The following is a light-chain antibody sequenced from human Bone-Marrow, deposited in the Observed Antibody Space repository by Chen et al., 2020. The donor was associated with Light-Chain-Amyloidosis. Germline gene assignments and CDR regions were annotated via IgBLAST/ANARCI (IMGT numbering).Light chain of an antibody. CDR3: QVWDSSSDHVV. CDR2: YDS. CDR1: HIGSKT. V-gene: IGLV3-21*04. Sequence: SYVLTQPPSVSVAPGKTDRITCGGNHIGSKTVHWYQQKPGHAPVLVIYYDSDRPSGIPERFSGSKSGNTATLTISRVEAGDEADYYCQVWDSSSDHVVFGGGTKLTVL. J-gene: IGLJ2*01.